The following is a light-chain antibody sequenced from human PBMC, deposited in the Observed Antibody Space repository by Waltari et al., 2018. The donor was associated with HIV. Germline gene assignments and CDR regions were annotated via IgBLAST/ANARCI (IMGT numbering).Light chain of an antibody. CDR2: ATA. Sequence: EDVLRQSPGTLSWTPGQGTTLSCRASQTVRTTYLAWHQQKPGPAPRLLIYATARPAGIPARFWASGSGTYFSLTITRLEPEDFAVYYCHQYGGVPRTFGEGTRV. J-gene: IGKJ1*01. CDR3: HQYGGVPRT. CDR1: QTVRTTY. V-gene: IGKV3-20*01.